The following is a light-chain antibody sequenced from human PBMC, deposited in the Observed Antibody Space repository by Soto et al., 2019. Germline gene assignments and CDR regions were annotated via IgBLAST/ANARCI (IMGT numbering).Light chain of an antibody. CDR1: KLGDKY. CDR2: QDS. Sequence: SSELTQPPSVSVSPGQTASITCSGDKLGDKYACWYQQKPGQSPVLVIYQDSKRPSGIPDRFSGSKSGTSASLAITGLQAEDEADYYCQSYDSSLSALDVFGTGTKLTVL. V-gene: IGLV3-1*01. CDR3: QSYDSSLSALDV. J-gene: IGLJ1*01.